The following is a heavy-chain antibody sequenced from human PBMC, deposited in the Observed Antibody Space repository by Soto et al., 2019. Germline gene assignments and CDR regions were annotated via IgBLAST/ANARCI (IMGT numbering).Heavy chain of an antibody. CDR1: GFSLSTTGVG. CDR3: VQSRCGGDCLQSYSSHSYYGLDV. V-gene: IGHV2-5*02. Sequence: QITLKESGSTLVKPTQTLTLTCTFSGFSLSTTGVGVGWIRQPPGKALEWLALIYWDDDKRYNPSLNSRLTITKDTSKNQVVLAMTNMDPVDTATYYCVQSRCGGDCLQSYSSHSYYGLDVWGQGTTVTVSS. J-gene: IGHJ6*02. D-gene: IGHD2-21*02. CDR2: IYWDDDK.